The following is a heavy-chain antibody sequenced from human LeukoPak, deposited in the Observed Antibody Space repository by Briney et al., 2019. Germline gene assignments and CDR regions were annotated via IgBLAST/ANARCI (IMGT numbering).Heavy chain of an antibody. J-gene: IGHJ6*03. Sequence: ASVKVSCKASGYTFTSYDIIWVRQASGQGLEWMGWMNPNSGDTVSAETFQARVTMTRNSSMNTAYMELSNLKSEDTAIYYCARGVLGYYYYYMDLWGEGTTVTVSS. D-gene: IGHD2-8*02. CDR2: MNPNSGDT. V-gene: IGHV1-8*01. CDR3: ARGVLGYYYYYMDL. CDR1: GYTFTSYD.